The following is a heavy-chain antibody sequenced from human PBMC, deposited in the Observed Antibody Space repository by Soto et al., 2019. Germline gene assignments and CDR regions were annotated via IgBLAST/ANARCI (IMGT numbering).Heavy chain of an antibody. CDR3: AWTVLNSSGYGPLHY. D-gene: IGHD3-22*01. V-gene: IGHV3-33*01. CDR2: IWYDGSNK. J-gene: IGHJ4*02. CDR1: GFTFSSYG. Sequence: GGSLRLSCAASGFTFSSYGMHWVRQAPDKELEWVAVIWYDGSNKYYADSVKGRFTISRDNSKNTLYLQMNSLRAEDTAVYYCAWTVLNSSGYGPLHYWGQGTLVTVSS.